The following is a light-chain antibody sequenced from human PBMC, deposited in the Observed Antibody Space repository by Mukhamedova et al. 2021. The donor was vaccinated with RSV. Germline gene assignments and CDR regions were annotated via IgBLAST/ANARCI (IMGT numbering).Light chain of an antibody. CDR2: SAA. V-gene: IGKV1-39*01. Sequence: WYQRRVHGKAPKLLIHSAASLQSGVPVRFSGIGSGTDFTLTISSLQPEDFAVYFSQQTQTTPRTFGQGTKVDIK. CDR3: QQTQTTPRT. J-gene: IGKJ1*01.